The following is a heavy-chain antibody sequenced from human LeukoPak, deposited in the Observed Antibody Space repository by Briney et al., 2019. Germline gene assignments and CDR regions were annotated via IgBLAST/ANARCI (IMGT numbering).Heavy chain of an antibody. D-gene: IGHD6-13*01. CDR3: ARIYRSSWFDY. V-gene: IGHV1-2*02. J-gene: IGHJ4*02. CDR1: GYTFTGYY. Sequence: EASLKVSCKASGYTFTGYYIHWVRQTPGQRLEWMGWINPNRGGTNYAQKFQGRVTMTRDTSSNTAYMELSRLRSDDTAVYYCARIYRSSWFDYWGPGTLVTVSS. CDR2: INPNRGGT.